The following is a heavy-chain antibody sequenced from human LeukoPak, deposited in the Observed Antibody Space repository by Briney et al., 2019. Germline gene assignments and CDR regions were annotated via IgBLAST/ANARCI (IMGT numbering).Heavy chain of an antibody. CDR1: GYTFTGYY. CDR3: ARGPSITMIVVVITTSHY. D-gene: IGHD3-22*01. Sequence: ASVKVSCEASGYTFTGYYMHWVRQAPGQGLEWMGWINPNSGGTNYAQKFQGRVTMTRDTSINTAYMELSRLRSDDTAVYYCARGPSITMIVVVITTSHYWGQGTLVTVSS. J-gene: IGHJ4*02. CDR2: INPNSGGT. V-gene: IGHV1-2*02.